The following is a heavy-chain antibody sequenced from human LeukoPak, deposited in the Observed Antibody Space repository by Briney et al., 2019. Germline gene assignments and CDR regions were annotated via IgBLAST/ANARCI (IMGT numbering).Heavy chain of an antibody. CDR1: GGSFSGYY. D-gene: IGHD3-3*01. Sequence: SETLSLTCAVYGGSFSGYYWSWIRQPPGKGLEWTGEINHSGSTNYNPSLKSRVTISVDTSKNQFSLKLSSVTAADTAVYYCARGLFSPLAYDFWSGYYHYFDYWGQGTLVTVSS. CDR3: ARGLFSPLAYDFWSGYYHYFDY. J-gene: IGHJ4*02. CDR2: INHSGST. V-gene: IGHV4-34*01.